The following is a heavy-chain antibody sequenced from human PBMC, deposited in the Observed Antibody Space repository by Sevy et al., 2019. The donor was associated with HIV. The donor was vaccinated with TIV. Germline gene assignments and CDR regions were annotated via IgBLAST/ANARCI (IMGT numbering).Heavy chain of an antibody. Sequence: GGSLRLSCAASGFTFSNYWMHWVRQGPGKGLVWVSRINSVGGSTIYVDSVKGRFTISRDNAKNTLYLQMNSLRAEDTAVYYCARERTDSSGWYGYFDYWGQGSLVTVSS. V-gene: IGHV3-74*01. CDR1: GFTFSNYW. D-gene: IGHD6-19*01. CDR3: ARERTDSSGWYGYFDY. J-gene: IGHJ4*02. CDR2: INSVGGST.